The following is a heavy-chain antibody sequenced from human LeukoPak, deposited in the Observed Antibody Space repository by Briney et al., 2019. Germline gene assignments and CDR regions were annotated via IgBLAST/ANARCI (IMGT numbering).Heavy chain of an antibody. D-gene: IGHD1-1*01. CDR2: INAYNGNT. J-gene: IGHJ4*02. CDR1: GYTCTSYG. CDR3: ARRQGTTLSFDY. V-gene: IGHV1-18*01. Sequence: AAVTVSCKAAGYTCTSYGFSWGRQAPGQGGEWMGGINAYNGNTNNAQKLQVRVTMTTHTSTSTAYMELRSLTFDDTAVYYCARRQGTTLSFDYWGQGTLVTVSS.